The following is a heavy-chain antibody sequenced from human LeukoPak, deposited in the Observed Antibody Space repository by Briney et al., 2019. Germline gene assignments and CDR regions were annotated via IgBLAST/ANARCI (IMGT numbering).Heavy chain of an antibody. Sequence: SETLSLTCTVSGGSISSYYWSWIRQPPGKGLEWIGYIYYSGSTNYNPSLKSRVTISVDTSKNQSSLKLSSVTAADTAVYYCARDPAGTAKYDYWGQGTLVTVSS. CDR1: GGSISSYY. V-gene: IGHV4-59*01. CDR3: ARDPAGTAKYDY. J-gene: IGHJ4*02. CDR2: IYYSGST. D-gene: IGHD6-13*01.